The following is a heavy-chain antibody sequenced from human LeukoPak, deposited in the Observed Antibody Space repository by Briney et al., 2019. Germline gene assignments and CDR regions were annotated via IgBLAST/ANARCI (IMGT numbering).Heavy chain of an antibody. Sequence: SETLSLTCAVYGGSFSGYYWSWIRQPPGKGLEWIGEINHSGSTNHNPSLKSRVTISVDTSKIQFSLKLGSVTAADTAVYYCAGRNKGPADVWGQGTTVTVSS. J-gene: IGHJ6*02. CDR1: GGSFSGYY. CDR2: INHSGST. D-gene: IGHD1-14*01. V-gene: IGHV4-34*01. CDR3: AGRNKGPADV.